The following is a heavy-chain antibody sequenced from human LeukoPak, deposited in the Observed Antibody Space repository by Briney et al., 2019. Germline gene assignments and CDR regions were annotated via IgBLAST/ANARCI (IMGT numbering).Heavy chain of an antibody. V-gene: IGHV3-21*01. CDR2: ISSSSKYI. D-gene: IGHD5-12*01. J-gene: IGHJ4*02. Sequence: GGSLRLSCAASGFTFNTYSMNWVRQAPGKGLEWVSSISSSSKYIYYADSVKGRFTISRDNAKNSLYLQMNSLRAEDTAVYYCARIVATSYFDYWGQGTLVTVSS. CDR1: GFTFNTYS. CDR3: ARIVATSYFDY.